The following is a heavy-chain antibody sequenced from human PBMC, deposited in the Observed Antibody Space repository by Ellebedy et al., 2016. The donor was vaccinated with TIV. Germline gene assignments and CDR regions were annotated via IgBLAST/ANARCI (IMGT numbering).Heavy chain of an antibody. CDR3: ARDSDGDYTSFDL. V-gene: IGHV4-34*01. CDR2: INRSGST. CDR1: GGSFSNYY. J-gene: IGHJ2*01. D-gene: IGHD4-17*01. Sequence: MPSETLSLTCAVYGGSFSNYYWSWIRQSPGKGLEWIGEINRSGSTNYNPSLKSRVTISLDTSKNQFSLKLTSVTAADTAVYFCARDSDGDYTSFDLWGRGALVIVSS.